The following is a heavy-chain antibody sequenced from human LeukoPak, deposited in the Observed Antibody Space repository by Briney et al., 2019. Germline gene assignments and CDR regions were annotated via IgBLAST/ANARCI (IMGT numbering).Heavy chain of an antibody. V-gene: IGHV3-30-3*01. CDR1: GFTFSSYA. CDR2: ISYDGSNK. CDR3: AREISLGYSYGRGYFDY. Sequence: PGGSLRLSCAASGFTFSSYAMHWVRQAPGKGLEWVAVISYDGSNKYYADSVKGRFTISRDNSKNTLYLQMNSLRAEDTAVYYCAREISLGYSYGRGYFDYWGQGTLVTVSS. J-gene: IGHJ4*02. D-gene: IGHD5-18*01.